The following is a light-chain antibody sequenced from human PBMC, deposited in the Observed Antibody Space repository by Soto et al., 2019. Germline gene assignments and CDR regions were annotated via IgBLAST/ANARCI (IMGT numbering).Light chain of an antibody. CDR1: QSVSSSY. V-gene: IGKV3-20*01. Sequence: EIVLTQSPGTLSLSPGERATLSCRASQSVSSSYLAWYQQKPGQAPRLLIYGASSRATGIPDRFSGSGSGTDFTLTISSLEAEDFAVYYCQQYDSTPPTFGQGTKVDI. CDR3: QQYDSTPPT. J-gene: IGKJ1*01. CDR2: GAS.